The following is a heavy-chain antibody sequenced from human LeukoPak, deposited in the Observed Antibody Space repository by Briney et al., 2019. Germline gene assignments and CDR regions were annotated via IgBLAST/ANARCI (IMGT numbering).Heavy chain of an antibody. CDR2: ISSSSNYI. J-gene: IGHJ4*02. CDR3: ARDRGARDYVWGGYYFY. V-gene: IGHV3-21*01. CDR1: GFTFNTYT. Sequence: GGSLRLSCVASGFTFNTYTMNWVRQAPGKGLEWVSSISSSSNYIYYADSVKGRFTISRDNAKNSLYLQMNSLRAEDTAVYYCARDRGARDYVWGGYYFYWGQGTLVTVSS. D-gene: IGHD3-16*01.